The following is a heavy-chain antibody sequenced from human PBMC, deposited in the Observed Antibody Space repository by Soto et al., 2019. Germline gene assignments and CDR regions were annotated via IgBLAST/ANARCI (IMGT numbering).Heavy chain of an antibody. CDR3: ARELYYDFWSGYYSLRAGGSPFDY. CDR2: ISSSGSTI. J-gene: IGHJ4*02. Sequence: QVQLVESGGGLVKPGGSLRLSCAASGFTFSDYYMSWIRQAPGKGLEWVSYISSSGSTIYYADSVKGRFTISRDNAKNSLYLQMNSLRAEDTAVYYCARELYYDFWSGYYSLRAGGSPFDYWGQGTLVTVSS. D-gene: IGHD3-3*01. CDR1: GFTFSDYY. V-gene: IGHV3-11*01.